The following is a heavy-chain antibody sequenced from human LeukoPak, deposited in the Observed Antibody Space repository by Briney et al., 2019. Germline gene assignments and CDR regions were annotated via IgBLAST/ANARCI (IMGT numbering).Heavy chain of an antibody. D-gene: IGHD6-19*01. V-gene: IGHV3-11*04. CDR1: GFTFRDYY. Sequence: GGSLRLSCAASGFTFRDYYMSWIRQAPGKGLEWVSYISSSGSTIYYADSVKGRFTISRDNAKNSLYLQMNSLRAEDTAVYYCARASTGEQWLVRYFDYWGQGTLVTVSS. J-gene: IGHJ4*02. CDR2: ISSSGSTI. CDR3: ARASTGEQWLVRYFDY.